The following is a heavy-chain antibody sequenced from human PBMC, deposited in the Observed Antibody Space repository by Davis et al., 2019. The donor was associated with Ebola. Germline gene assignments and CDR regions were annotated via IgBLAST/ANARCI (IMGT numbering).Heavy chain of an antibody. CDR3: AKVGYNDFDH. CDR1: GFIFSDYS. V-gene: IGHV3-21*01. D-gene: IGHD5-24*01. CDR2: ISVRSSYI. J-gene: IGHJ4*02. Sequence: GESLKISCAASGFIFSDYSMTWVRQAPGQGLEWVSSISVRSSYINYGDSVRGRFTISRDDASHSVYLQMNSLRPEDTAVYYCAKVGYNDFDHWGQGTLVTVSS.